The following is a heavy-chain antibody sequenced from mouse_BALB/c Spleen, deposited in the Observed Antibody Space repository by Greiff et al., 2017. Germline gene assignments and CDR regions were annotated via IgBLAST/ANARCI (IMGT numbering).Heavy chain of an antibody. D-gene: IGHD1-1*01. J-gene: IGHJ3*01. Sequence: EVQLVESGGGLVKPGGSLKLSCAASGFAFSSYDMSWVRQTPEKRLEWVAYISSGGGSTYYPDTVKGRFTISRDNAKNTLYLQMSSLKSEDTAMYYCARQGGSSWFAYWGQGTLVTVSA. CDR3: ARQGGSSWFAY. CDR1: GFAFSSYD. V-gene: IGHV5-12-1*01. CDR2: ISSGGGST.